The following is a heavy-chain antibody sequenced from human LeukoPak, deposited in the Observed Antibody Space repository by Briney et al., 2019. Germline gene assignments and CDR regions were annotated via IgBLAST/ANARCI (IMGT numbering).Heavy chain of an antibody. D-gene: IGHD3-16*02. CDR3: ARGKNYVWGSYRPSNAFDI. J-gene: IGHJ3*02. Sequence: SETLSLTCAVYGGSFSGYYRSWIRQPPGKGLEWIGEINHSGSTNYNPSLKSRVTISVDTSKNQFSLKLSSVTAADTAVYYCARGKNYVWGSYRPSNAFDIWGQGTMVTVSS. CDR1: GGSFSGYY. CDR2: INHSGST. V-gene: IGHV4-34*01.